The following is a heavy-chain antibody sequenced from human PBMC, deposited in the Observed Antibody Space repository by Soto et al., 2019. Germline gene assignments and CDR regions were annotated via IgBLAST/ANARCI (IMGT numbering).Heavy chain of an antibody. V-gene: IGHV4-59*01. Sequence: SETLSLTCTVSGGSISSYYWSWIRQPPGKGLEWIGYIYYSGSTNYNHSLKSRVTISVDTSKNQFSLKLSPVTAADTAVYYCAKMNVAMVRGSTQADAFDIWGQGTMVTVSS. D-gene: IGHD3-10*01. CDR3: AKMNVAMVRGSTQADAFDI. CDR2: IYYSGST. CDR1: GGSISSYY. J-gene: IGHJ3*02.